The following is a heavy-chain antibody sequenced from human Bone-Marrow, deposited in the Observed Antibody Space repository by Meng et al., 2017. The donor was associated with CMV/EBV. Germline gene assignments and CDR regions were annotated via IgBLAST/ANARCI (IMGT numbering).Heavy chain of an antibody. CDR3: AKDELLFGGANAYFDH. CDR1: GLTASISH. Sequence: GESLKISCVVSGLTASISHMNWVRQAPGKGLEWVAFIRHDGRGKYYGDSVKGRFIISRDNSKNTLYLQMNSLRLEETGVYYCAKDELLFGGANAYFDHWGQGTLVTVSS. CDR2: IRHDGRGK. V-gene: IGHV3-30*02. J-gene: IGHJ4*02. D-gene: IGHD3-16*01.